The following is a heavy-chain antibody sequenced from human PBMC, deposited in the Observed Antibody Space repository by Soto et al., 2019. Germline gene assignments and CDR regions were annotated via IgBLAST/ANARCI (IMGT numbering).Heavy chain of an antibody. CDR3: ARGGQYPDDFDY. D-gene: IGHD2-2*01. CDR2: TRNKANSYTT. V-gene: IGHV3-72*01. CDR1: GFTFSDHY. Sequence: GGSLRLSCAASGFTFSDHYMDWVRQAPGKGLEWVGRTRNKANSYTTEYAASVKGRFTISRDDSKNSLYLQMNSLKTEDTAVYYCARGGQYPDDFDYWGQGTLVTVSS. J-gene: IGHJ4*02.